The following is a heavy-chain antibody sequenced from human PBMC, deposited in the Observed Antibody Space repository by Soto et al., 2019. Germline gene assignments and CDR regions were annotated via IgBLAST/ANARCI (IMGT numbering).Heavy chain of an antibody. CDR2: IVVGSGNT. CDR1: GFTFTSSA. V-gene: IGHV1-58*01. CDR3: AAAYYYDSSGYENDAFDT. J-gene: IGHJ3*02. D-gene: IGHD3-22*01. Sequence: GASVKVSCKASGFTFTSSAVQWVRQARGQRLEWIGWIVVGSGNTNYAQKFQERVTITRDMSTSTAYMELSSLRSEYTAVYDCAAAYYYDSSGYENDAFDTGGQETMLTISS.